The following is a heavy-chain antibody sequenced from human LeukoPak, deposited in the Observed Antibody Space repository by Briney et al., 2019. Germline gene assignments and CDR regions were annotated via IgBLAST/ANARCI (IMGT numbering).Heavy chain of an antibody. J-gene: IGHJ3*02. CDR2: IYYSGST. Sequence: SETLSLTCTVSGGSISSSSYYWGWIRQPPGKGLEWIGSIYYSGSTYYNPSLKSRVTISVDTSKNQFSLKLSSVTAADTAVYYRARDPDITGTTEGMAFDIWGQGTMVTVSS. V-gene: IGHV4-39*07. CDR3: ARDPDITGTTEGMAFDI. D-gene: IGHD1-7*01. CDR1: GGSISSSSYY.